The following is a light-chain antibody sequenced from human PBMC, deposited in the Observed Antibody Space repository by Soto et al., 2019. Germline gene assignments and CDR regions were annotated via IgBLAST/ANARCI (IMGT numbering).Light chain of an antibody. J-gene: IGKJ4*01. CDR3: QQYNNWPVT. CDR1: QGISSY. CDR2: AAS. V-gene: IGKV1-9*01. Sequence: DIQLTQSPSFLSASVGDRVTITCRASQGISSYLAWYQQKPGKAPKLLIYAASTLQSGVPSRFSGSGSGTEFTLTISSLQPEDFAVYYCQQYNNWPVTFGGGTKVEIK.